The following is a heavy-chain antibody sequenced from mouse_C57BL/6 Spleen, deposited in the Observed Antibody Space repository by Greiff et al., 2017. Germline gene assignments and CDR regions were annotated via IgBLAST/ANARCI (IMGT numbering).Heavy chain of an antibody. D-gene: IGHD2-5*01. J-gene: IGHJ2*01. CDR2: SRNKANDYTT. V-gene: IGHV7-1*01. Sequence: EVKLMESGGGLVQSGRSLRLSCATSGFTFSDFYMEWVRQAPGKGLEWIAASRNKANDYTTEYSASVKGRFIVSRDTSQSILYLQMNALRAEDTAIYYCARDAGSNYVKGFDYLGQGTTLTVSS. CDR3: ARDAGSNYVKGFDY. CDR1: GFTFSDFY.